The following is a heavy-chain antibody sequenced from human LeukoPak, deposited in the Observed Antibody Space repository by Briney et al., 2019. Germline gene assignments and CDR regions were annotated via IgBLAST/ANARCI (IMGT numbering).Heavy chain of an antibody. V-gene: IGHV4-34*01. CDR3: ARLYSNYISYYYYYGMDV. Sequence: SETLSLTCAVYGGSFSGYYWSWIRQPPGKGLEWIGEINHSGGTNYNPSLKSRVTISVDTSKNQFSLKLSSVTAADTAVYYCARLYSNYISYYYYYGMDVWGQGTTVTVSS. J-gene: IGHJ6*02. D-gene: IGHD4-11*01. CDR2: INHSGGT. CDR1: GGSFSGYY.